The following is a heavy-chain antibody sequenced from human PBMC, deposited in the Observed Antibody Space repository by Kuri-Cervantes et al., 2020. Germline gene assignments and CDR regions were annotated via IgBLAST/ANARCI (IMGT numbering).Heavy chain of an antibody. V-gene: IGHV1-2*02. J-gene: IGHJ5*02. CDR3: ARDLEGIDFGDYGGRRFDP. CDR2: INPNSGGT. Sequence: ASVKVSCKASGYTFMDYYIHWLRQVPGEGLEWMGWINPNSGGTDSAQKFQGRIVMTRDTSINAAYLEVRGLRPDDTAVYFCARDLEGIDFGDYGGRRFDPWGQGSLVTVSS. CDR1: GYTFMDYY. D-gene: IGHD4-17*01.